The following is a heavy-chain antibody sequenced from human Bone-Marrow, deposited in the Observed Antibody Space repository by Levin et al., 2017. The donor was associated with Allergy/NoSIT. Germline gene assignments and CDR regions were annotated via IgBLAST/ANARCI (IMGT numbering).Heavy chain of an antibody. CDR1: GFTFRDAW. CDR2: IKSAADGGKT. Sequence: SCAATGFTFRDAWMTWVRQVPGKGLQWIGRIKSAADGGKTDYAAHVKGRFTVSRDDSKRILYLQMNSLTTEDTGLYYCSTPSSTYIDFWGQGALVTVSS. CDR3: STPSSTYIDF. V-gene: IGHV3-15*01. J-gene: IGHJ4*02.